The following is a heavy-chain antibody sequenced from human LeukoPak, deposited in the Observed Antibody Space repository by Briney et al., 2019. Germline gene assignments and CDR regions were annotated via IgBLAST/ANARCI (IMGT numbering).Heavy chain of an antibody. CDR1: GDSVSSNKAA. CDR2: TYYRSKWYN. J-gene: IGHJ4*02. Sequence: SQTLSLTCAISGDSVSSNKAAWNWIRQSPSRGLEWLGRTYYRSKWYNDYAVSVKSRVTINPDTSKNQFSLQMNSVTPEDAAVYYCARVLDTANSYYFDSWGRGTLVTVSS. CDR3: ARVLDTANSYYFDS. D-gene: IGHD5-18*01. V-gene: IGHV6-1*01.